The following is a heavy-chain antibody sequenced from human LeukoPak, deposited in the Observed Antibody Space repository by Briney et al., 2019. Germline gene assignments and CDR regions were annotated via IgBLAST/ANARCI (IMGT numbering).Heavy chain of an antibody. CDR2: ISAFNNVA. CDR3: ARMYYDILTGHIDAFDI. D-gene: IGHD3-9*01. Sequence: ASVRVSCKATGYTFATYGISWVRQVPGQGLEWVGCISAFNNVANYAQRFEDRVTMTADTSTNTAYMELRSLRSDDTAVYYCARMYYDILTGHIDAFDIWGQGTIVTVSS. CDR1: GYTFATYG. J-gene: IGHJ3*02. V-gene: IGHV1-18*01.